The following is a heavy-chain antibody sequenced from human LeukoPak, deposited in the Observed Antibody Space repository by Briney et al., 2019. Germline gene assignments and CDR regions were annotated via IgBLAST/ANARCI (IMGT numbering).Heavy chain of an antibody. D-gene: IGHD2-2*01. V-gene: IGHV4-34*01. Sequence: SETLSLTCAVYGGSFSGYYWSWIRQPPGKGLEWIGEINHSGSTNYNPSLKSRVTISVDTSKNQFSPKLSSVTAADTAVYYCASTYCSSTSCYYPYYYYGMDVWGQGTTVTVSS. CDR1: GGSFSGYY. CDR3: ASTYCSSTSCYYPYYYYGMDV. J-gene: IGHJ6*02. CDR2: INHSGST.